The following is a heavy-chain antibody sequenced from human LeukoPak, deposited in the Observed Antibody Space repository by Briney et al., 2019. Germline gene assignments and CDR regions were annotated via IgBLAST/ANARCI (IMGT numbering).Heavy chain of an antibody. CDR1: GGSISSYY. CDR3: ARGVYLGNGYYFDY. V-gene: IGHV4-4*07. CDR2: IYTSGST. D-gene: IGHD2-8*01. J-gene: IGHJ4*02. Sequence: KPSETLSLTCIVSGGSISSYYWNWIRQPAGKGLEWIGHIYTSGSTYYNSSLKSRVTMSVDTSKNQFSVKLNSVIAADTAMYYCARGVYLGNGYYFDYWGQGTLVTVSS.